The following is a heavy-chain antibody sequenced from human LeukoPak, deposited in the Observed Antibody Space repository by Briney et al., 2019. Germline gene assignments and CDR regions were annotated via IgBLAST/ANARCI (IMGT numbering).Heavy chain of an antibody. V-gene: IGHV3-23*01. CDR1: RFTFTSNA. D-gene: IGHD3-16*01. CDR2: ISGSGGST. Sequence: GGSLRLSCAASRFTFTSNAMNWVRQAPGKGLEWVSGISGSGGSTYYADSVKGRFIISRDNDKNTLYLQMNSLRVEDTAVSYCARSQGWAAQYYFDYWGQGTLVPVSS. CDR3: ARSQGWAAQYYFDY. J-gene: IGHJ4*02.